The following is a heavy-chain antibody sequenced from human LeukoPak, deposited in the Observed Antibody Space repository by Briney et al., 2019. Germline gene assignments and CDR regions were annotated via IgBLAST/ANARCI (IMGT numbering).Heavy chain of an antibody. Sequence: GGSLGLSCAASTFTFSNYAMSWVRQAPGKGLEWVSGISGGGASTYYADSVKGRFTISRDNSKNTLYLQMDSLRAEDTAVYYCAKDLGSGSYVLLPFDYWGQGTLVTVSS. D-gene: IGHD3-10*01. CDR2: ISGGGAST. CDR1: TFTFSNYA. CDR3: AKDLGSGSYVLLPFDY. J-gene: IGHJ4*02. V-gene: IGHV3-23*01.